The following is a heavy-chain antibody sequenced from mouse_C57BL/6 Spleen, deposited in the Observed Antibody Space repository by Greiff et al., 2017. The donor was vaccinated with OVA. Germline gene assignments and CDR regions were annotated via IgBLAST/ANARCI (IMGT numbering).Heavy chain of an antibody. CDR2: IRNKANNHAT. Sequence: EVQLQQSGGGLVQPGGSMKLSCAASGFTFSDAWMDWVRQSPEKGLEWVAEIRNKANNHATYYAESVKGRFTISRDDSKSSVYLQMNSLRAEDTGIYYCTRLRRYAMDYWGQGTSVTVSS. D-gene: IGHD1-1*01. J-gene: IGHJ4*01. CDR1: GFTFSDAW. V-gene: IGHV6-6*01. CDR3: TRLRRYAMDY.